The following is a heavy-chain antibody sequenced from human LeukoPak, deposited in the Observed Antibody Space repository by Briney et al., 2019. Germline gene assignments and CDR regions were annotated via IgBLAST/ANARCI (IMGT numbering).Heavy chain of an antibody. Sequence: ASVKLSCKVSGYTLTVLSMHWAREAPGKGLGGVGGFAPEDGEATYAQKCQGRVTTTEDTSTDTAYMELSSVRSEDTAVYYCATAPGRWLQFRFHYWGQGTLVTVSS. J-gene: IGHJ4*02. CDR2: FAPEDGEA. CDR1: GYTLTVLS. CDR3: ATAPGRWLQFRFHY. D-gene: IGHD5-24*01. V-gene: IGHV1-24*01.